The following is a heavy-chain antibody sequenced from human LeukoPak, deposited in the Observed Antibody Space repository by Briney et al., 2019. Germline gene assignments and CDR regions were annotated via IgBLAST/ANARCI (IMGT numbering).Heavy chain of an antibody. J-gene: IGHJ4*02. CDR1: GGSISSSSYY. CDR3: ASRHYDILTGCEIDY. D-gene: IGHD3-9*01. Sequence: SETLSLTCTVSGGSISSSSYYWGWIRQPPGKGLEWIGSIYYSGSTYYNPSLKSRVTISVDTSKNQSSLKLSSVTAADTAVYYCASRHYDILTGCEIDYWGQGTLVTVSS. CDR2: IYYSGST. V-gene: IGHV4-39*01.